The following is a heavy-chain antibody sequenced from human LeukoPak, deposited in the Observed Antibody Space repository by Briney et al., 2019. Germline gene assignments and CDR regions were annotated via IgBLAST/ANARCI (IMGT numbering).Heavy chain of an antibody. CDR2: IIPIFGTA. V-gene: IGHV1-69*13. CDR3: ARPGTLGYSGNYYYFDY. Sequence: ASVKVSCKASGGTFSSYAISWVRQAPGQGLEWMGGIIPIFGTANYAQKFQGRVTITADESTSTAYMELSSLRSEDTAVYSCARPGTLGYSGNYYYFDYWGQGTLVTVSS. D-gene: IGHD1-26*01. J-gene: IGHJ4*02. CDR1: GGTFSSYA.